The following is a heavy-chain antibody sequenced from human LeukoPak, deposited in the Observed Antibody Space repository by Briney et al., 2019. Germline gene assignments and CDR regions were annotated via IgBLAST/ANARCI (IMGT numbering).Heavy chain of an antibody. Sequence: ASVKVSCKASGHTFTGYYMHWVRQAPGQGLEWMGWINPNSGGTNYAQKFQGWVTMTRDTSISTAYMELSRLRSDDTAVYYCARGAQTAVAGTDLDYWGQGTLVTVSS. CDR2: INPNSGGT. J-gene: IGHJ4*02. D-gene: IGHD6-19*01. CDR1: GHTFTGYY. V-gene: IGHV1-2*04. CDR3: ARGAQTAVAGTDLDY.